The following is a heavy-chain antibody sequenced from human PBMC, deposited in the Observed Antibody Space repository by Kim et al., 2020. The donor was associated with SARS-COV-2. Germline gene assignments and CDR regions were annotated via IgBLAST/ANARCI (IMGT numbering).Heavy chain of an antibody. J-gene: IGHJ6*02. Sequence: GGSLRLSCAASGFTFSNAWMSWVRQAPGKGLEWVGRIKSKTDGGTTDYAAPVKGRFTISRDDSKNTLYLQMNSLKTEDTAVYYCTTDPFWSGYYTPYGMDVWGQGTTVTVSS. CDR3: TTDPFWSGYYTPYGMDV. V-gene: IGHV3-15*01. CDR1: GFTFSNAW. CDR2: IKSKTDGGTT. D-gene: IGHD3-3*01.